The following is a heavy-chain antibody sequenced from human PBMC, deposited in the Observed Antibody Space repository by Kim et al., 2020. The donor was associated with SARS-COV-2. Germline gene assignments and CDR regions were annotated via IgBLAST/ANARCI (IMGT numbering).Heavy chain of an antibody. CDR2: INHSGST. V-gene: IGHV4-34*01. J-gene: IGHJ5*02. CDR3: ARMYCSSTSCPT. Sequence: SETLSLTCAVYGGSFSGYYWSWIRQPPGKGLEWIGEINHSGSTNYNPSLKSRVTISVDTSKNQFSLKLSSVTAADTAVYYCARMYCSSTSCPTWGQGTLV. CDR1: GGSFSGYY. D-gene: IGHD2-2*01.